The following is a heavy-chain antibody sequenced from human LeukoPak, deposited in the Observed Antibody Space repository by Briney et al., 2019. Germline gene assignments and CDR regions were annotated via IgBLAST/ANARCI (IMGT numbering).Heavy chain of an antibody. Sequence: GGSLRLSCAASGFTFDDYGMSWVRQAPGKGLEWVSGINWNGGSTGYADSVKGRFTISRDNAKNSLFMQMNRPRAEDTAFYYCARNRGGAIPVYYFDYWGQGTLVTVSS. CDR3: ARNRGGAIPVYYFDY. V-gene: IGHV3-20*04. D-gene: IGHD2-21*01. CDR2: INWNGGST. J-gene: IGHJ4*02. CDR1: GFTFDDYG.